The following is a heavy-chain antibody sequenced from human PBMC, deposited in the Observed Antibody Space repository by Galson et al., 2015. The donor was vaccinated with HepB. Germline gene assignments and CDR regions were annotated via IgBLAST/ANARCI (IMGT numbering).Heavy chain of an antibody. Sequence: SVKVSCKASGGNFNNFAITWVRKAPGQGLEWVGRIIPAFGAANYAQKFQGRLTISADKSTGTAYMDLTNLRSEDTAVYYCARHDYYGSGTYPPWYGLDVWCQGTTVTVSS. V-gene: IGHV1-69*06. CDR1: GGNFNNFA. CDR2: IIPAFGAA. CDR3: ARHDYYGSGTYPPWYGLDV. J-gene: IGHJ6*02. D-gene: IGHD3-10*01.